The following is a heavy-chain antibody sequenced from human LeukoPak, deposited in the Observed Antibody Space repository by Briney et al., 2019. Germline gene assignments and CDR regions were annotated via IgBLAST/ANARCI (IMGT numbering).Heavy chain of an antibody. CDR1: GFTFSSYG. Sequence: GGSLRLSCAASGFTFSSYGMSWVRQAPGKGLEWVSAISGSGGSTYYADSVKGRFTISRDNSKNTLYLQMNSLTPEDTAVYYCARDGGTSTPFDYWGQGTLVTVSS. V-gene: IGHV3-23*01. CDR2: ISGSGGST. D-gene: IGHD2-15*01. CDR3: ARDGGTSTPFDY. J-gene: IGHJ4*02.